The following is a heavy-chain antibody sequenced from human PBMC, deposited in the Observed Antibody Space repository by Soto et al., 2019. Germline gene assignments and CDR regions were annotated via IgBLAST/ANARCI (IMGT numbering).Heavy chain of an antibody. CDR1: GYTFTSYG. CDR2: ISAYNGNT. J-gene: IGHJ4*02. V-gene: IGHV1-18*01. D-gene: IGHD1-1*01. Sequence: ASVKVSCKASGYTFTSYGISWVRQAPGQGLEWMGWISAYNGNTNYAQKLQGRVTMTTDTSTSTAYMELRSLRSDDTAVYYCAIPLEAEVYFDSSGQGNLVPISS. CDR3: AIPLEAEVYFDS.